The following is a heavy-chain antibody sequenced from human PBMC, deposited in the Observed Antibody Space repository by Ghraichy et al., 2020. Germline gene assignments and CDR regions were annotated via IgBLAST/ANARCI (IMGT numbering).Heavy chain of an antibody. CDR2: VSGSSGFI. D-gene: IGHD5-12*01. CDR1: GFSFNTYT. CDR3: AKGYGGYYSASWGDY. V-gene: IGHV3-21*04. Sequence: GGSLRLSCAASGFSFNTYTMNWVRQAPGKGLEWVSAVSGSSGFIYYADSVRGRFTISRDNSKNSLFLQMNSLRVEDTAVYYCAKGYGGYYSASWGDYCRQGSLYDVSS. J-gene: IGHJ4*02.